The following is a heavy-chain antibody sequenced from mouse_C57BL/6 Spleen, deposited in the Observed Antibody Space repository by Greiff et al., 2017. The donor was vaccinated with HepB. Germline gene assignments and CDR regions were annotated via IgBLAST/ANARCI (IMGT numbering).Heavy chain of an antibody. CDR3: ARELRGFAY. J-gene: IGHJ3*01. CDR1: GYSITSGYY. Sequence: EVQLVESGPGLVKPSQSLSLTCSVTGYSITSGYYWNWIRQFPGNKLEWMGYISYDGSNNYNPSLKNRISITRDTSKNQFFLKLNSVTTEDTATYYCARELRGFAYWGQGTLVTVSA. V-gene: IGHV3-6*01. D-gene: IGHD1-1*01. CDR2: ISYDGSN.